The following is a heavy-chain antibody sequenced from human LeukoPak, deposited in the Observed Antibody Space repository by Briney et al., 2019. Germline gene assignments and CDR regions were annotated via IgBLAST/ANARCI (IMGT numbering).Heavy chain of an antibody. J-gene: IGHJ6*01. D-gene: IGHD1-14*01. Sequence: GGPLRLSCAASGFTFSSYGMLWLPKAPGEGVEWVAVISYDGSNKYHADSERGRLTISRDNYKNTLYLQMNSLRAEDTAVYYGAKADTLTNRFNYLGMDLG. CDR2: ISYDGSNK. CDR1: GFTFSSYG. CDR3: AKADTLTNRFNYLGMDL. V-gene: IGHV3-30*18.